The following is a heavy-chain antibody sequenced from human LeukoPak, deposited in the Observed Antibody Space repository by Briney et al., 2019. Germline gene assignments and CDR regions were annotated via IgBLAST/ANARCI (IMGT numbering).Heavy chain of an antibody. J-gene: IGHJ4*02. CDR1: GGSISSYY. CDR2: IYYSGST. Sequence: SETLSLTCTVSGGSISSYYWSWIRQPPGKGLEWIGYIYYSGSTNYNPSLKSRVTISVDTSKNQFSLKLSSVPAADTAVYYCATSSIAVAGTTYYFDYWGRGTRVTVSS. V-gene: IGHV4-59*01. CDR3: ATSSIAVAGTTYYFDY. D-gene: IGHD6-19*01.